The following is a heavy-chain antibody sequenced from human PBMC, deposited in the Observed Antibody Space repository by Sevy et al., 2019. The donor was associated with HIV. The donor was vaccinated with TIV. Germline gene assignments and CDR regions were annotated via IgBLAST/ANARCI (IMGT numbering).Heavy chain of an antibody. CDR1: GGSISSSNW. CDR3: ARYCSGGSCYSEGSDAFDI. D-gene: IGHD2-15*01. V-gene: IGHV4-4*02. Sequence: SETLSLTCAVSGGSISSSNWWSWVRQPPGKGLEWIGEIYRSGSINYNPSLKSRVTISVDKSKNQFSLKLSSVTAADTAVYYCARYCSGGSCYSEGSDAFDIWGQGTMVTVSS. J-gene: IGHJ3*02. CDR2: IYRSGSI.